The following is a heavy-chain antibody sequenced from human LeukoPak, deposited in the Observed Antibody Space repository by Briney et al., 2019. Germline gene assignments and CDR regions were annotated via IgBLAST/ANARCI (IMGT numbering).Heavy chain of an antibody. J-gene: IGHJ6*03. CDR3: KKDPVYYGSGSYLDYYYYYMDV. D-gene: IGHD3-10*01. CDR1: GFTVSSNE. V-gene: IGHV3-38-3*01. Sequence: GGSLRLSCAASGFTVSSNEMSWVRQAPGKGLGWVSSISGGSTYYADSRKGRFTISRDNSKNTLHLQMNSLRAEDTAVYYCKKDPVYYGSGSYLDYYYYYMDVWGKGTTVTVSS. CDR2: ISGGST.